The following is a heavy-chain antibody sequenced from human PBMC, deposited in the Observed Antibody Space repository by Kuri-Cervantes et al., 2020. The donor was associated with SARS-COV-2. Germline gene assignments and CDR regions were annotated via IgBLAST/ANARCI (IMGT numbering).Heavy chain of an antibody. CDR3: ARDYGSYRTVAFDY. J-gene: IGHJ4*02. V-gene: IGHV3-21*01. Sequence: LSLTCAASGFTLSRYTMNWVRQAPGKGLEWVSSISSSSYIYYADSVKGRFTISRDNAKNSLYLQMNSLRAEDTAVYYCARDYGSYRTVAFDYWGQGTLVTVSS. D-gene: IGHD1-26*01. CDR1: GFTLSRYT. CDR2: ISSSSYI.